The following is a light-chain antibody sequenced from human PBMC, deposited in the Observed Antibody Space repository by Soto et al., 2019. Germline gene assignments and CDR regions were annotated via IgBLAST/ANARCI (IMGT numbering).Light chain of an antibody. CDR1: QSIARL. J-gene: IGKJ5*01. Sequence: DIQMTQSPATLSASVGDRVTITCRPTQSIARLLTWYQQTPGTAPNLLIYEASSSESGVPSRFSGSGSRTEFPITISRLPPDDFANYYCQQFNSYPITFGQGTRLEIK. V-gene: IGKV1-5*01. CDR2: EAS. CDR3: QQFNSYPIT.